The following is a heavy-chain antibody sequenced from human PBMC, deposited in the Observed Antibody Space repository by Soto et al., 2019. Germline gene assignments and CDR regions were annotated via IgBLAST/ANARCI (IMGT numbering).Heavy chain of an antibody. CDR3: ASRYSSSWYADY. CDR2: IYYSGST. D-gene: IGHD6-13*01. CDR1: GGSISSSSYY. J-gene: IGHJ4*02. Sequence: QLQLQESGPGLVKPSETLSLTCTVSGGSISSSSYYWGWIRQPPGKGLEWIGSIYYSGSTYYNPSLKSRVTISVDTSKNQFSLKLSSVTAADTAVYYCASRYSSSWYADYWGQGTLVTVSS. V-gene: IGHV4-39*01.